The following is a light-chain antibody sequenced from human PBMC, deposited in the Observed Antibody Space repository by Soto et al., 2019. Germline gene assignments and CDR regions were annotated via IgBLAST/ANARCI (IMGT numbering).Light chain of an antibody. CDR1: SSNLGSNT. CDR2: SNN. CDR3: AAWDDSLNGVV. V-gene: IGLV1-44*01. Sequence: QSVLTQPPSASGTPGQRVNISFFGSSSNLGSNTVNWYQQLPGTAPKLLIYSNNQRPSGVPGRFSGSKSGTSASLAISGLQSEDEADYYCAAWDDSLNGVVFGGGTKLTVL. J-gene: IGLJ2*01.